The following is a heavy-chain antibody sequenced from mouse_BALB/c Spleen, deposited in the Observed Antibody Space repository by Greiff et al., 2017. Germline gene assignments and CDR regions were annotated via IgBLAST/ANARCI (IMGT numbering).Heavy chain of an antibody. CDR1: GFTFTSYC. J-gene: IGHJ2*01. CDR3: ARLYCGYFDY. V-gene: IGHV1-7*01. Sequence: VQLQQSGADLAKPGASVKMSCTASGFTFTSYCMHWVKQRPGQGLEWIGNINPSTGYTEYNQKFQDKATLTADKSSSTAYMQLSSLTSEDTAVYDCARLYCGYFDYWGQGTTLTVSS. D-gene: IGHD1-1*01. CDR2: INPSTGYT.